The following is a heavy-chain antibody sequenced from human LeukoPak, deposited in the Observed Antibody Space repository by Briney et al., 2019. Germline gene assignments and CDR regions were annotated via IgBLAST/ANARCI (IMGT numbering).Heavy chain of an antibody. V-gene: IGHV4-4*07. CDR3: ARGGTTFGLPGWFDA. J-gene: IGHJ5*02. CDR2: IYTSGST. D-gene: IGHD3-3*01. Sequence: PSETLSLTCTVSGGSISSYYWSWIRQPAGKGLEWIGRIYTSGSTNYNPSLTSRVTISVDTSRNQLSLKLSSVTAADTAVYYCARGGTTFGLPGWFDARGQGRLVTVSS. CDR1: GGSISSYY.